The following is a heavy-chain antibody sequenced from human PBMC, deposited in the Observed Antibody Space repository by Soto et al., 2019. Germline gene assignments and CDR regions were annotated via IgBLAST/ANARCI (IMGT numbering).Heavy chain of an antibody. CDR3: ATDLGYSYGHAFDS. D-gene: IGHD5-18*01. J-gene: IGHJ4*02. CDR1: GITFSNYN. CDR2: ISASGSYI. V-gene: IGHV3-21*01. Sequence: PGGSLRLSCAASGITFSNYNINWVRQVPGTGLAWVSYISASGSYIYYADSVKGRFTISRDNAKNSMYLQMNSLRAEDTAVYYCATDLGYSYGHAFDSWGQGTLVTVSS.